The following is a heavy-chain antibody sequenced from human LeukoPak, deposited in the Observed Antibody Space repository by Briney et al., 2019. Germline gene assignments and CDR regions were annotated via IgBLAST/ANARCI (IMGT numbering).Heavy chain of an antibody. J-gene: IGHJ4*02. CDR3: ARGYCSSTSCYAGGLSGFDY. D-gene: IGHD2-2*01. Sequence: SEALSLTCAVYGGSFSGYYWSWIRQPPGKGLEWIGEINHSGSTNYNPSLKSRVTMSVDTSKNQFSLKLSSVTAADTAVYYCARGYCSSTSCYAGGLSGFDYWGQGTLVTVSS. CDR2: INHSGST. CDR1: GGSFSGYY. V-gene: IGHV4-34*01.